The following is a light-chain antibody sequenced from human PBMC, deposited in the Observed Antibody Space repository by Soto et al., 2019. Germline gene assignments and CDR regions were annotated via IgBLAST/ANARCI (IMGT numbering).Light chain of an antibody. CDR2: DAS. Sequence: EIVLTQSPVTLSLSPGERATLSCRASQSVNYYLAWYQQKPGQAPRLLIYDASNRATGIPARFSGSGSGTDFTLTINSLEPEDFAVYYCQHRSNWPPTFGQGTRLEIK. CDR3: QHRSNWPPT. J-gene: IGKJ5*01. CDR1: QSVNYY. V-gene: IGKV3-11*01.